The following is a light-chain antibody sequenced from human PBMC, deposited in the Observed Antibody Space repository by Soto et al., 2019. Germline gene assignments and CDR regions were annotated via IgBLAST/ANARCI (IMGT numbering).Light chain of an antibody. CDR2: GNH. CDR1: SSNIMSNT. J-gene: IGLJ1*01. Sequence: QSVLTQPPSASGTPGQRVTISCSGSSSNIMSNTVNWYQVLPGTAPKVLIQGNHQRPSGVPARFSGSKSGTSASLAISGLLSEDEADYYCAAWDDSLSARYVFGTGTKLTVL. V-gene: IGLV1-44*01. CDR3: AAWDDSLSARYV.